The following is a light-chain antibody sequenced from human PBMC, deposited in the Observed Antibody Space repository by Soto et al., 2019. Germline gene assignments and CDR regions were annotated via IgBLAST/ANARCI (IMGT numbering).Light chain of an antibody. CDR2: GAS. Sequence: IVLTQSPGTLSLSPGERATLSCGASQSVSSNLAWYQQKPGQPPRLFIYGASSRATGIPDRFSGSGSGTDFTLIISRLEPEDFAVYYCQQYGRTPITFGQGTRLEI. J-gene: IGKJ5*01. V-gene: IGKV3-20*01. CDR1: QSVSSN. CDR3: QQYGRTPIT.